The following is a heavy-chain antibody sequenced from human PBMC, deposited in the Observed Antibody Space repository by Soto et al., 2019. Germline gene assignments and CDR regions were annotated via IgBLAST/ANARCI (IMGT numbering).Heavy chain of an antibody. V-gene: IGHV3-48*02. CDR1: GITFRSYP. Sequence: GGSLILSYAASGITFRSYPMNWVRHGPGRGLEWVSYISSSSSTIYYADSVRGRFTISRDNAKNSLYLQMDSLTDEDTAVYYCARGPGTGHLFDYWGQGNLVTVSS. D-gene: IGHD2-8*02. CDR2: ISSSSSTI. CDR3: ARGPGTGHLFDY. J-gene: IGHJ4*02.